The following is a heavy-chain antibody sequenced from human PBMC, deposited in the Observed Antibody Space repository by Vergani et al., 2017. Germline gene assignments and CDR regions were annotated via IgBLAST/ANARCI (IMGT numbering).Heavy chain of an antibody. Sequence: EVQLVESGGGLVKPGGSLRLSCAASGFTVSSNYMSWVRQAPGKGLEWVSVIYSGGSTYYADSVKGRFTISRDNSKNTLYLQMNSLRAEDTAVYYCARVPNYYGSGSYLSYYYGMDVWGQGP. V-gene: IGHV3-53*01. CDR1: GFTVSSNY. CDR2: IYSGGST. CDR3: ARVPNYYGSGSYLSYYYGMDV. D-gene: IGHD3-10*01. J-gene: IGHJ6*02.